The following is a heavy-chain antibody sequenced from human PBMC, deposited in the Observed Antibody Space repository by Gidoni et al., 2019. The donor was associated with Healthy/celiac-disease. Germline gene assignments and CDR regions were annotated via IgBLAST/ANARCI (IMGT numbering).Heavy chain of an antibody. V-gene: IGHV4-34*01. CDR1: GGSFSGYY. CDR2: INHSGRP. CDR3: AREYSSGWHYYYGMDV. Sequence: QVQLQQWGAGLLKPSETLSLTCAVYGGSFSGYYWSWIRQPPGKGLEWIGEINHSGRPNYNPSLKSRVTISVDTSKNQFSLKLSSVTAADTAVYYCAREYSSGWHYYYGMDVWGQGTTVTVSS. D-gene: IGHD6-19*01. J-gene: IGHJ6*02.